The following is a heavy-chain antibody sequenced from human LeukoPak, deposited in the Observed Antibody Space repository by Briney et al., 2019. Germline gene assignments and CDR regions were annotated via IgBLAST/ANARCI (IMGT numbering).Heavy chain of an antibody. CDR1: GGSIDITNY. V-gene: IGHV4-59*01. D-gene: IGHD3-3*01. Sequence: SETLSLTCGVSGGSIDITNYWSWIRQPPGTGLEWIGYIYYSGSTNYNPSLKSRVTISVDTSKNQFSLKLSSVTAADTAVYYCARGGVLRFPGGSEGYFDYWGQGTLVTVSS. J-gene: IGHJ4*02. CDR2: IYYSGST. CDR3: ARGGVLRFPGGSEGYFDY.